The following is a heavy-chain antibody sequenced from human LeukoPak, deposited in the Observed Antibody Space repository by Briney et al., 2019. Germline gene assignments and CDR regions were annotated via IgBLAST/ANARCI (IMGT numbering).Heavy chain of an antibody. V-gene: IGHV4-38-2*01. J-gene: IGHJ6*03. Sequence: SETLSLTCAVSGYSISSGYYWGWIRQPPGKGLEWIGSIYHSGSTYYNPSLESRVTISVDTSKNQFSLKLNSVTAADTSLYYCARHVVPAAQSSYMDVWGKGTTVTVSS. D-gene: IGHD2-2*01. CDR1: GYSISSGYY. CDR3: ARHVVPAAQSSYMDV. CDR2: IYHSGST.